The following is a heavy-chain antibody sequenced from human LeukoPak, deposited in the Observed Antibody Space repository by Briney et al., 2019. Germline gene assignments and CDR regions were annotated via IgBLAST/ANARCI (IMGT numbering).Heavy chain of an antibody. Sequence: GGSLRLSCAASGFTFNIRWMHWVRQAPGKGLVWVSRINSDGSSTNYADSVKGRFTISRDNAKNSLYLQMNSLRAEDTAVYYCARDLGGGSSSLFDYWGQGTLVTVSS. J-gene: IGHJ4*02. V-gene: IGHV3-74*01. CDR3: ARDLGGGSSSLFDY. CDR2: INSDGSST. CDR1: GFTFNIRW. D-gene: IGHD6-13*01.